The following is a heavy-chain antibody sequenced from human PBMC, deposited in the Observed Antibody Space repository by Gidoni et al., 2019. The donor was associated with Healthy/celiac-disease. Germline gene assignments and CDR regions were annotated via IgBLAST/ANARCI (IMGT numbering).Heavy chain of an antibody. CDR1: GFPFSSYA. CDR3: AKNGGGSITMIVVVTYYYYGMDV. J-gene: IGHJ6*02. D-gene: IGHD3-22*01. Sequence: EVQLLESGGGLVQPGGSLRLSCAASGFPFSSYAMRWVRQAPGKGLEWVSAISGSGCSTYYAYSVKGRFTISRDNSKNTLYLQMNSLRAKDTAVYYCAKNGGGSITMIVVVTYYYYGMDVWGQGTTVTVSS. CDR2: ISGSGCST. V-gene: IGHV3-23*01.